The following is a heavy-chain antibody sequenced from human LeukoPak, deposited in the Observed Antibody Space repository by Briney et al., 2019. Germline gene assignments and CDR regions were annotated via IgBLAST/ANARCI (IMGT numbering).Heavy chain of an antibody. CDR2: VSAYNDNT. Sequence: ASVKVSCKASGYTFSTYGITRVRQAPGQGLEWMGWVSAYNDNTNYAQKFQGRVTMTTDASTSTAYMELRSLRSDDTAVYYCARASALTGTSRTSDDAFDIWGQGTMVTVSS. D-gene: IGHD1-7*01. CDR1: GYTFSTYG. J-gene: IGHJ3*02. CDR3: ARASALTGTSRTSDDAFDI. V-gene: IGHV1-18*01.